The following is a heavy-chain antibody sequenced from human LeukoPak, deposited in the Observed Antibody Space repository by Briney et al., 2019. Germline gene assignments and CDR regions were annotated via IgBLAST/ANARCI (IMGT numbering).Heavy chain of an antibody. CDR3: ATESGGATGPPAFDY. Sequence: ASVKVSCKVSGYTLTELSMHWVRQAPGKGLEWMGGFDPEDGETIYAQKCQGRVTMTEDTSTDTAYMELSSLRSEDTAVYYCATESGGATGPPAFDYWGQGTLVTVSS. CDR2: FDPEDGET. V-gene: IGHV1-24*01. D-gene: IGHD1-26*01. CDR1: GYTLTELS. J-gene: IGHJ4*02.